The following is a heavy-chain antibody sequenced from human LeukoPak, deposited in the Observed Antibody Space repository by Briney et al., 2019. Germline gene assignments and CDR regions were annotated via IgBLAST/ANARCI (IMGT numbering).Heavy chain of an antibody. Sequence: PGGSLRLSCAASGFTFRSYGMHWVRQAPGKGLEWVALIWSDGTNQYYADSVKGRFTISRDNSKSTLYLQINSLRAEDTAVYYCARDVSGGDGYFDYWGQGTLVTVSS. CDR2: IWSDGTNQ. J-gene: IGHJ4*02. D-gene: IGHD1-26*01. V-gene: IGHV3-33*01. CDR1: GFTFRSYG. CDR3: ARDVSGGDGYFDY.